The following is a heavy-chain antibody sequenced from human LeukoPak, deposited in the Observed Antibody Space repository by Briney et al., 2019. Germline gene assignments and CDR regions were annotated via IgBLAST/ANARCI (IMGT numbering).Heavy chain of an antibody. J-gene: IGHJ4*02. D-gene: IGHD1-26*01. CDR2: IYYSGST. Sequence: TSETLSLTCTVSGGSISSYYWSWIRQPPGKGLEGIGYIYYSGSTNYNPSLKSRVTISVDTSKNQCSLKLSSVTAADTAVYYCARDRLVGAYQYFDYWGQGTLVTVSS. CDR1: GGSISSYY. CDR3: ARDRLVGAYQYFDY. V-gene: IGHV4-59*01.